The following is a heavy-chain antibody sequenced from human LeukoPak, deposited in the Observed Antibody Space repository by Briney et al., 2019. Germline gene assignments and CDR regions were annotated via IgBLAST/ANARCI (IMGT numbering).Heavy chain of an antibody. Sequence: SETLSLTCAVYGGSFSGYYWSWIRQPPGKGLEWIGEINHSGRTNYNPSLKSRVTISVDTSKNQFSLKLSSVTAADTAVYYCARGLSAIVYWGQGILVTVSS. D-gene: IGHD2-15*01. CDR2: INHSGRT. CDR1: GGSFSGYY. V-gene: IGHV4-34*01. CDR3: ARGLSAIVY. J-gene: IGHJ4*02.